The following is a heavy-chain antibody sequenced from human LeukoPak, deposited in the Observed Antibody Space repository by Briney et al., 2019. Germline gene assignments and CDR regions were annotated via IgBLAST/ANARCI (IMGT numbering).Heavy chain of an antibody. Sequence: PGGSLRLSCAASGFTVSTNYMSWVRQAPGKGLEWVSVIYSGGSTYYADSVKGRFTISRDNSKSTLYLQMNSLRDEDTAVYHCAKGTEATKGVQHWGQGTLVTVSS. CDR2: IYSGGST. J-gene: IGHJ1*01. CDR3: AKGTEATKGVQH. CDR1: GFTVSTNY. D-gene: IGHD5-12*01. V-gene: IGHV3-53*01.